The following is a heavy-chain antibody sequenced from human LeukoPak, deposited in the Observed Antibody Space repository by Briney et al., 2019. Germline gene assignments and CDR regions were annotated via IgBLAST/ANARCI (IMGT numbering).Heavy chain of an antibody. J-gene: IGHJ5*02. CDR2: IYWNDDK. CDR3: ARSYSDYDYFNNWFDP. Sequence: SGPTLGKPTQTLTLTCTFAGFSLVTSGGGLGWIRQPPGKALEWLALIYWNDDKRYSPSLKSRLTISKDTYTHQVALTMTTMDPVDTATYYCARSYSDYDYFNNWFDPWGQGTLVTVSS. V-gene: IGHV2-5*01. CDR1: GFSLVTSGGG. D-gene: IGHD5-12*01.